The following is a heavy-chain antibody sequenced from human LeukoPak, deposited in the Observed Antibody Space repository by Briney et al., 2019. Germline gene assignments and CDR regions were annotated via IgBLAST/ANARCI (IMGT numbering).Heavy chain of an antibody. CDR3: AKSSNYDILTGYLYYLDY. D-gene: IGHD3-9*01. Sequence: GGSLRLSCAASGLTFSSYAMSWVRQAPGKGLESVSSISGSGGSTYYVVSVKGRFTISRDNSKNTLYLQMNSLRAEDTAVYYCAKSSNYDILTGYLYYLDYWGQGTLVTVSS. V-gene: IGHV3-23*01. CDR2: ISGSGGST. CDR1: GLTFSSYA. J-gene: IGHJ4*02.